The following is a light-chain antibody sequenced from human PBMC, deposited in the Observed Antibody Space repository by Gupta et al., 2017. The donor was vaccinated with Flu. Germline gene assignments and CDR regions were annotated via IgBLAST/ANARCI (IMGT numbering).Light chain of an antibody. CDR1: SSDVGGYNF. V-gene: IGLV2-8*01. J-gene: IGLJ2*01. CDR3: SSYADRNNVV. CDR2: EVT. Sequence: QSALTQPPSASGSPGQSVTIPCTGTSSDVGGYNFVSWYQQHPGKAPKLMIYEVTKRPSGVPDRFSGSKSGITASLTVSGLQAEDEADYYCSSYADRNNVVFGGGTKLTVL.